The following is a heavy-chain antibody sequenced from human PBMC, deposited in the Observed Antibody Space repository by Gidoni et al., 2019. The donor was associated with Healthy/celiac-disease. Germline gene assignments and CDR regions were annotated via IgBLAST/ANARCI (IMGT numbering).Heavy chain of an antibody. Sequence: QLQLQESGPGLVKPSETLSLTCTVSGGSISSSSYYWGWIRQPPGKGLEWIGSIYYSGSTYYNPSLKSRVTISVDTSKNQFSLKLSSVTAADTAVYYCARGDYYGSGSYSPETDYWGQGTLVTVSS. CDR3: ARGDYYGSGSYSPETDY. D-gene: IGHD3-10*01. V-gene: IGHV4-39*07. CDR1: GGSISSSSYY. CDR2: IYYSGST. J-gene: IGHJ4*02.